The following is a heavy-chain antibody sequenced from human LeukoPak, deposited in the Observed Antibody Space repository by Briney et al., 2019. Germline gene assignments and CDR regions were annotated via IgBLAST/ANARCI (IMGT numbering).Heavy chain of an antibody. CDR2: ISYDASKE. Sequence: PGGSLRLSCAASGFTFSSYGMHWVRQAPGKGLEWVAAISYDASKEYYADSVKGRFTISRDNSKSTLHLQMNSLRADDTAVYNCASDVGAVGASPFDYWGQGTLVTVSS. J-gene: IGHJ4*02. V-gene: IGHV3-30*19. CDR3: ASDVGAVGASPFDY. CDR1: GFTFSSYG. D-gene: IGHD1-26*01.